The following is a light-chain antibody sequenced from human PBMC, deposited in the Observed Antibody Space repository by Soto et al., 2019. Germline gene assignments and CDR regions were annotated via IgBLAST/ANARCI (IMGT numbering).Light chain of an antibody. J-gene: IGLJ7*01. Sequence: QSALTQPPSASGSPGQSVTISCTGTSSDVGGSDYVSWYQQHPGKAPKLMIYEVNTRPSGVPDRFSGSKSGNTASLTVSGLQADDEADYFCSSYAGGNIDVFGSGTQLTVL. V-gene: IGLV2-8*01. CDR2: EVN. CDR3: SSYAGGNIDV. CDR1: SSDVGGSDY.